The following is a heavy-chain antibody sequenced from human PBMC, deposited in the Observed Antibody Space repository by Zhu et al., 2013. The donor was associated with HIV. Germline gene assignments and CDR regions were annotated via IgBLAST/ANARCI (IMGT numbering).Heavy chain of an antibody. J-gene: IGHJ6*03. CDR1: GYNFNSYY. CDR3: ARDPSTRYYTDV. V-gene: IGHV1-2*02. CDR2: INPFTGGT. D-gene: IGHD3-9*01. Sequence: EQLLQSGAEVRKPGASVKLSCKASGYNFNSYYVHWVRQVPGQEFEWMGEINPFTGGTTFAEKFRDRLVMTSDTSANIVSVELRSLTSDDTAVYYCARDPSTRYYTDVWGKGTTVIVSS.